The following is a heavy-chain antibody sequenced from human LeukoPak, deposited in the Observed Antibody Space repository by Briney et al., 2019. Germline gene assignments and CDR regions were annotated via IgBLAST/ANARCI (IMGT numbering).Heavy chain of an antibody. V-gene: IGHV4-39*07. CDR1: GGSISRSSYY. Sequence: SETLSLTCTVSGGSISRSSYYWGWIRQPPGKGLEWIGSIYYSGSTYYNPSLKSRVTISVDTSKNQFSLKLSSVTAADTAVYYCARVSSGTKNSPPDYWGQGTLVTVSS. D-gene: IGHD1-7*01. CDR3: ARVSSGTKNSPPDY. J-gene: IGHJ4*02. CDR2: IYYSGST.